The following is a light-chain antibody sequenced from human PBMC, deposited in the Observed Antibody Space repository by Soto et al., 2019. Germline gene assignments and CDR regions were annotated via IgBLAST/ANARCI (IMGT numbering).Light chain of an antibody. Sequence: EMVLTQSPATLSSSVGDTVTITCRASQYVGSCFSWYQHKPVQARRLLIYCACNWASVVRSRFSGSGSGTELTLTINSLAPADFAIYYCHQRQSWPRTFGQGTKVDIK. CDR2: CAC. CDR1: QYVGSC. CDR3: HQRQSWPRT. V-gene: IGKV3-11*01. J-gene: IGKJ1*01.